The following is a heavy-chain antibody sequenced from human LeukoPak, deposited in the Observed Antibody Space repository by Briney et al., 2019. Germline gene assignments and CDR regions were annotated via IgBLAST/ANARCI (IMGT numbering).Heavy chain of an antibody. J-gene: IGHJ4*02. CDR1: GFTFSSSA. CDR3: AKEGKTRNWNYYQAKAVY. V-gene: IGHV3-23*01. Sequence: GGPLRLSCAASGFTFSSSAMSWVRQAPGKGLEWVSAISGSGGSTYYADSVKGRFTISRDNSKNTLYLQMNSLRAEDTAVYYCAKEGKTRNWNYYQAKAVYWGQGTLVTVSA. D-gene: IGHD1-7*01. CDR2: ISGSGGST.